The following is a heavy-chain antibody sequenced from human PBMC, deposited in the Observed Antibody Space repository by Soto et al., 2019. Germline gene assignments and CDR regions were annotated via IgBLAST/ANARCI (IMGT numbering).Heavy chain of an antibody. CDR3: ASQATTVVTPDGYYFDY. CDR2: IYYSGST. V-gene: IGHV4-39*01. D-gene: IGHD4-17*01. Sequence: SETLSLTCTVSGGSISSSSYYWGWIRQPPGKGLEWIGRIYYSGSTYYNPSLKSRVTISVDTSKNQFSLKLSSVTAADTAVYYCASQATTVVTPDGYYFDYWGQGTLVTVS. J-gene: IGHJ4*02. CDR1: GGSISSSSYY.